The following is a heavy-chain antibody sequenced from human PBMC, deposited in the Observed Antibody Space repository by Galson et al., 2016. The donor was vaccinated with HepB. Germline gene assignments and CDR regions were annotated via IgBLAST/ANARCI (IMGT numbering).Heavy chain of an antibody. CDR3: AGGKLASGWGY. CDR2: IRGGGDAT. D-gene: IGHD4-23*01. Sequence: SLRLSCAASGFTFSNYATAWVRLPPGKGLEWVSTIRGGGDATYYADSVKGRFTISRDNSRRTLYPHLSSLRAEDTALYYCAGGKLASGWGYWGQGTLVTVSS. CDR1: GFTFSNYA. V-gene: IGHV3-23*01. J-gene: IGHJ4*02.